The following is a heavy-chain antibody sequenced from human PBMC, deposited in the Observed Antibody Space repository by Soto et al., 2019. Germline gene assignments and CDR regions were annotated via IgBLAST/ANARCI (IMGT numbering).Heavy chain of an antibody. D-gene: IGHD3-9*01. CDR1: GFTFSSYA. V-gene: IGHV3-64*01. CDR3: ARDRSRFPYDILTGSDV. CDR2: ISSNGGST. J-gene: IGHJ6*04. Sequence: EVQLVESGGGLVQPGGSLRLSCAASGFTFSSYAMHWVRQAPGKGLEYVSAISSNGGSTYYANSVKGRFTISRDNSKNTLYLQMGSLRAEDMAVYYCARDRSRFPYDILTGSDVWGKGTTVTVSS.